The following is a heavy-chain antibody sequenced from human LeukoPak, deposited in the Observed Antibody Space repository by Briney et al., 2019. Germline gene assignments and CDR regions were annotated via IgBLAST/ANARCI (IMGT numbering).Heavy chain of an antibody. CDR1: GDSVSSNSAA. J-gene: IGHJ6*02. V-gene: IGHV6-1*01. CDR2: TYYRSKWYN. Sequence: SQTLSLTRAISGDSVSSNSAAWNWIRQSPSRGLEWLGRTYYRSKWYNDYAVSVKSRITINPDTSKNQSSLQLNSVTPEDTAVYYCAREGYCSGGSFYVYYYGMDVWGQGTTVTVSS. CDR3: AREGYCSGGSFYVYYYGMDV. D-gene: IGHD2-15*01.